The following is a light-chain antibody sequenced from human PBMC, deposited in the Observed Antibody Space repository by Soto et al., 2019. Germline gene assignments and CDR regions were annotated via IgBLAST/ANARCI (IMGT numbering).Light chain of an antibody. J-gene: IGLJ2*01. Sequence: QSVLTQPPSVSGAPGQRVTISCTGSSSNIGAGYDVNWYQQLPGTAPKLLIYGNSIRPSGVPDRFSGSKSGTSASLAITGLQAEDEADYYCQSYDNSLRVVFGGGTKLTVL. CDR1: SSNIGAGYD. CDR2: GNS. CDR3: QSYDNSLRVV. V-gene: IGLV1-40*01.